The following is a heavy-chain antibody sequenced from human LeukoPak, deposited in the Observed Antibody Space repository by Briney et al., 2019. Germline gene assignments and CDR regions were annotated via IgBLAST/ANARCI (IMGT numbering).Heavy chain of an antibody. CDR3: HQYNAGPT. D-gene: IGHD1-14*01. CDR2: IKEDGGDK. CDR1: GFAFSDYW. V-gene: IGHV3-7*01. Sequence: PGGSLRLSCATSGFAFSDYWTSGVRQAPGKGLEWVANIKEDGGDKYYVDSVKGRFTASRDNAKNSLYLQMTGLRVDDTGVYYCHQYNAGPTWGQGTLVTVSS. J-gene: IGHJ5*02.